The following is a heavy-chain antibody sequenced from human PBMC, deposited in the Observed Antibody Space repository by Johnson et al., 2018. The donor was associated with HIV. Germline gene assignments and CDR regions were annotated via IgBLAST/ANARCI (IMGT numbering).Heavy chain of an antibody. CDR2: ISSDGGTT. J-gene: IGHJ3*02. CDR3: ARGSGQWLAAGLIQGTAFDI. Sequence: MQLVESGGGLVQPGGSLRLSCAASGFTFSSYAMHWVRQAPGKGLEYVSAISSDGGTTYYANSVKGRFTISRDNSKNTLYLQMGSLRADDMAVYYCARGSGQWLAAGLIQGTAFDIWGQGTMVTVSS. V-gene: IGHV3-64*01. CDR1: GFTFSSYA. D-gene: IGHD6-19*01.